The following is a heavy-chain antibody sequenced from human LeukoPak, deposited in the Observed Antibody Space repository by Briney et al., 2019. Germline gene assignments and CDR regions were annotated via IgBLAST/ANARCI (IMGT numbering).Heavy chain of an antibody. CDR2: ISGSGGST. Sequence: GGSLRLSCATSGFTFSSYAMSWVRQAPGKGLEWVSAISGSGGSTYYADSVKGRFTISRDNSKNTLYPQMNSLRAEDTAVYYCAKVPYDFWSGYYMDYYYGMDVWGQGTTVTVSS. D-gene: IGHD3-3*01. CDR1: GFTFSSYA. J-gene: IGHJ6*02. CDR3: AKVPYDFWSGYYMDYYYGMDV. V-gene: IGHV3-23*01.